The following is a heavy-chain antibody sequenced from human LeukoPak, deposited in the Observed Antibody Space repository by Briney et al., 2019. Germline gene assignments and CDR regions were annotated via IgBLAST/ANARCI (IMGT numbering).Heavy chain of an antibody. CDR1: GFTFSSYA. V-gene: IGHV3-23*01. CDR2: ISGSGGST. Sequence: GGSLRLSCAASGFTFSSYAMSWVRQAPGKGLEWVSTISGSGGSTYYADSVKGRFTISRDKSKNTLYLQMNSLRAEDTAVYYCAKDDPFWSGYYGWFDPWGQGTLVTVSS. J-gene: IGHJ5*02. CDR3: AKDDPFWSGYYGWFDP. D-gene: IGHD3-3*01.